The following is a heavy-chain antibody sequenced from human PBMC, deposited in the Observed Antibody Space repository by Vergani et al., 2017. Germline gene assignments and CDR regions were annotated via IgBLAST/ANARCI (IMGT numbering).Heavy chain of an antibody. D-gene: IGHD4-11*01. CDR1: GGSISSSSYY. J-gene: IGHJ6*03. Sequence: QLQLQESGPGLVKPSETLSLTCTVSGGSISSSSYYWGWIRQPPGKGLEWIGSIYYSGSTNYNPSLKSRVTISVDTSKNQFSLKLSSVTAADTAVYYCARASSVGPMTTVMGYMDVWGKGTTVTVSS. CDR2: IYYSGST. CDR3: ARASSVGPMTTVMGYMDV. V-gene: IGHV4-39*07.